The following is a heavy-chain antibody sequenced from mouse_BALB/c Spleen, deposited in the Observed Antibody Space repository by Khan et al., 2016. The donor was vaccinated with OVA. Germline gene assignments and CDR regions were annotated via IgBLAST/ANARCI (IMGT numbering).Heavy chain of an antibody. D-gene: IGHD1-1*02. CDR3: ARSVVDYYAMDY. V-gene: IGHV5-9-3*01. CDR1: GFTFSSYA. Sequence: EVELVESGGGVVKPGGSLKLSCSASGFTFSSYAMSWVRQTPEKRLEWVATISSGGHYTFYPDSVKGRFTISRDSAKNTLYLQMSSLRSEDTAMYYCARSVVDYYAMDYWGQGTSVTVSA. CDR2: ISSGGHYT. J-gene: IGHJ4*01.